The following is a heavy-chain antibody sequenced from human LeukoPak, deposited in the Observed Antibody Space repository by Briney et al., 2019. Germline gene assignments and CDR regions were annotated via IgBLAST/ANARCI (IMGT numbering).Heavy chain of an antibody. V-gene: IGHV4-61*02. CDR1: GGSISSGSYY. CDR2: IYTSGST. J-gene: IGHJ6*03. Sequence: SETLSLTCTVSGGSISSGSYYWSWIRQPAGKGLEWIGRIYTSGSTNYNPSLKSRVTMSVDTSKNQFSLKLSSVTAADTAVYYCARGSSSWDYGYYYYYMDVWGKGTTVTVSS. CDR3: ARGSSSWDYGYYYYYMDV. D-gene: IGHD6-13*01.